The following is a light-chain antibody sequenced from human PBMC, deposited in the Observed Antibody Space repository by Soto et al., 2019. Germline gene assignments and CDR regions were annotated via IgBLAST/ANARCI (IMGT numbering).Light chain of an antibody. V-gene: IGLV2-14*01. Sequence: QSALTQPASVSGSPGQSITISCTGTSSDVGDYNYVSWYQQHPGKAPRLIIYEVSNRPSGVSNRFSGSKSGNTASLTISGLQADDEADYYCCSYTSSSSLGVFGGGTKVTVL. CDR1: SSDVGDYNY. J-gene: IGLJ3*02. CDR3: CSYTSSSSLGV. CDR2: EVS.